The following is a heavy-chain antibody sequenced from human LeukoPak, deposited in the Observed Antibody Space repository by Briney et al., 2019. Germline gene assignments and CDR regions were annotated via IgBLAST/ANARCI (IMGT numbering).Heavy chain of an antibody. CDR3: ARYNYYYYMDV. J-gene: IGHJ6*03. V-gene: IGHV3-23*01. D-gene: IGHD1-14*01. CDR1: EFTFSTYG. Sequence: GGTLRLSCSAPEFTFSTYGMSWVRQAPGKGLEWVSAISDGGSSTYYADSVKGRFTISKNTLYLQMNSLTAEDTAVYYCARYNYYYYMDVWGKGTTVTISS. CDR2: ISDGGSST.